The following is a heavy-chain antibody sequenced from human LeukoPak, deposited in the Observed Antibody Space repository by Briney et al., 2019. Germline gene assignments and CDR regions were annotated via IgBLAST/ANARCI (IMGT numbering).Heavy chain of an antibody. D-gene: IGHD6-19*01. V-gene: IGHV3-9*01. CDR3: AKGISGWYSPFDY. J-gene: IGHJ4*02. CDR2: ISWNSGNI. Sequence: GRSLRLSCAASGFTFDDYAMHWVRQAPGKGLEWVSGISWNSGNIGYADFVKGRFTISRDNAENSLYLQMNSLRPDDTAFYYCAKGISGWYSPFDYWGQGTLVTVSS. CDR1: GFTFDDYA.